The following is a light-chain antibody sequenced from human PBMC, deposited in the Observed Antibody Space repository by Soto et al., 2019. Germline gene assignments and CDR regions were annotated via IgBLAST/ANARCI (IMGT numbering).Light chain of an antibody. CDR2: EVS. V-gene: IGLV2-8*01. CDR1: SSDVGGYNY. Sequence: QSVLTQPPSASGSPGQSVTISCTGPSSDVGGYNYVSWYQQHPGKAPKLMIYEVSKRPSGVPDRFSGSKSGNTASLTVSGLQAEDEADYYCSSYAGSNNYVVFGGGTKVTVL. CDR3: SSYAGSNNYVV. J-gene: IGLJ2*01.